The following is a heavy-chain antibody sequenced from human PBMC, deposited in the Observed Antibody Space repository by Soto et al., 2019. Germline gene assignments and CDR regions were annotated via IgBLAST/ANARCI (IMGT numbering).Heavy chain of an antibody. D-gene: IGHD6-19*01. CDR2: ISYDGSNK. J-gene: IGHJ6*04. V-gene: IGHV3-30*18. Sequence: QVQLVESGGGVVQPGRSLRLSCAASGFTFSSYGMHWVRQAPGKGLEWVAVISYDGSNKYYADSVKGRFTISRDNSKNTLYLKRNSLGAEDRVVYYCAKDTGQQWLPEGYYSGMAVWGKGPTVTVSS. CDR1: GFTFSSYG. CDR3: AKDTGQQWLPEGYYSGMAV.